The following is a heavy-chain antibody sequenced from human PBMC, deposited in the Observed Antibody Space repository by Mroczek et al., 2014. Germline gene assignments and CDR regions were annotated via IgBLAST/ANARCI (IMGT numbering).Heavy chain of an antibody. CDR2: IYYSGST. V-gene: IGHV4-59*01. D-gene: IGHD3-3*01. CDR1: GGSISSYY. J-gene: IGHJ6*02. CDR3: ASTGDRDYDFWSGYYDYYYYGMDV. Sequence: QVQLQESGPGLVKPSETLSLTCTVSGGSISSYYWSWIRQPPGKGLEWIGYIYYSGSTNYNPSLKSRVTISVDTSKNQFSLKLSSVTAADTAVYYCASTGDRDYDFWSGYYDYYYYGMDVWGQGTTVTVSS.